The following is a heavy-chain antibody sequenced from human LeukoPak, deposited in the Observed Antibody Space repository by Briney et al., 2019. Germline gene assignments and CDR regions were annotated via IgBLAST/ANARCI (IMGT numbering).Heavy chain of an antibody. Sequence: GESLKISCKGSGYSFTHYWIGWVRLMPGKGLESMGIIYPADSHTTYSPPFQGQVSISADKSISTVYLQWSSLKPSDTAIYYCARQSRDGSKTRGYYFDYWGQGTLVIVSS. J-gene: IGHJ4*02. CDR3: ARQSRDGSKTRGYYFDY. V-gene: IGHV5-51*01. CDR1: GYSFTHYW. D-gene: IGHD3-10*01. CDR2: IYPADSHT.